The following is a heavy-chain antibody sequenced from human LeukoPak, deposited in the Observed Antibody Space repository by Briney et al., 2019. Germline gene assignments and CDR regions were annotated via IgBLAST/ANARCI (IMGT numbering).Heavy chain of an antibody. CDR3: ARPIHLRGSMGSFYYYGMDV. V-gene: IGHV5-51*01. Sequence: PGESLKISSKCSGYSFTSYWIGWGREMAGKGVEWMGIIYPGDCGTRYSPSFQGQVTISADKSISTAYLQWSSLKASDTAMYYCARPIHLRGSMGSFYYYGMDVWGQGTTVTVSS. CDR2: IYPGDCGT. J-gene: IGHJ6*02. D-gene: IGHD1-26*01. CDR1: GYSFTSYW.